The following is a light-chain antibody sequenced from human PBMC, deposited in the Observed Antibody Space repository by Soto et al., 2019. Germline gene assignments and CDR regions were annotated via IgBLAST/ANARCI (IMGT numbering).Light chain of an antibody. J-gene: IGKJ5*01. CDR2: AAS. CDR3: QQSYITPVT. Sequence: EIQISLSPASLSASVGDRVTITCRASQSIRRFLNWYQQKPGKAPKLLIYAASSLQSGVPSRFSGSGSGTGFTLTITSLQPEDFATYHCQQSYITPVTFGQGTRLEIK. V-gene: IGKV1-39*01. CDR1: QSIRRF.